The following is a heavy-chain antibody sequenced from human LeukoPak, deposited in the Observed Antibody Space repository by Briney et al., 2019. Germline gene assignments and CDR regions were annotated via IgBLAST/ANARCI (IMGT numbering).Heavy chain of an antibody. CDR2: IIPIFGIA. J-gene: IGHJ4*02. Sequence: ASVKVSCKAFGGTFSSYAISWVRQAPGQGLEWMGRIIPIFGIANYAQKFQGRVTITADKSTSTAYMELSSLRSEDTAVYYCARDESLGEPVYWGQGTLVTVSS. CDR3: ARDESLGEPVY. D-gene: IGHD3-16*01. V-gene: IGHV1-69*04. CDR1: GGTFSSYA.